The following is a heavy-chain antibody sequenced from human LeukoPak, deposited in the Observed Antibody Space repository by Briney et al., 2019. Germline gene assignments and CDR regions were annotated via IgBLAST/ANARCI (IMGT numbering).Heavy chain of an antibody. J-gene: IGHJ6*02. V-gene: IGHV3-30-3*01. D-gene: IGHD5-12*01. CDR3: ARDRDGLGYDSWLDGMDV. Sequence: GRSLRLSCAASGFTFSSYAMHWVRKAPGKGLEWVAVISYDGSNKYYADSVKGRFTISRDNSKNTLYLQMNSLRAEDTAVYYCARDRDGLGYDSWLDGMDVWGQGTTVTVSS. CDR1: GFTFSSYA. CDR2: ISYDGSNK.